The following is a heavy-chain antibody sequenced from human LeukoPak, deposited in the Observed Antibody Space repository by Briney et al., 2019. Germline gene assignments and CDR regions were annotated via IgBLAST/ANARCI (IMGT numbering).Heavy chain of an antibody. CDR2: ISASDGTT. CDR3: ARCGAAVTTHFSH. Sequence: VSVQVSCKASGYSFSIYGITWARQAPGQGLEYLGWISASDGTTNYAQKVQDRVTMTTDTSTSTAYLELRSLRSEDTAVYYCARCGAAVTTHFSHWGQGTLATVSS. D-gene: IGHD4-17*01. J-gene: IGHJ4*02. V-gene: IGHV1-18*01. CDR1: GYSFSIYG.